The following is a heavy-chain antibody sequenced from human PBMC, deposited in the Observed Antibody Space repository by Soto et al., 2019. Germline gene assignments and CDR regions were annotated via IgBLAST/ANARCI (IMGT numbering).Heavy chain of an antibody. Sequence: SVKVSCKTSGGTFSNYAINWVRQAPGQGLEWMGGIIPIFGTANYAQNFQGRVTITADESTSTAYMELSSLRSEDTAVYYCAREMFYYDSNGYFDYWGQGTLVTVSA. D-gene: IGHD3-22*01. CDR2: IIPIFGTA. V-gene: IGHV1-69*13. CDR3: AREMFYYDSNGYFDY. CDR1: GGTFSNYA. J-gene: IGHJ4*02.